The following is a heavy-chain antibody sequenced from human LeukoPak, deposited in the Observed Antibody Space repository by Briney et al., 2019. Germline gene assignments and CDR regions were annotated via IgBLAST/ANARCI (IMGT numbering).Heavy chain of an antibody. Sequence: GGSLRLSCAASGFTFSSYWMHWVRQAPGKGLVWVSRINSDGSSTSYADSVKGRFTISRDNAKNTLYLQMNSLRAEDTAVYYCARDPARFYYDSSGPFDYWGQGTLVTVSS. J-gene: IGHJ4*02. V-gene: IGHV3-74*01. D-gene: IGHD3-22*01. CDR3: ARDPARFYYDSSGPFDY. CDR2: INSDGSST. CDR1: GFTFSSYW.